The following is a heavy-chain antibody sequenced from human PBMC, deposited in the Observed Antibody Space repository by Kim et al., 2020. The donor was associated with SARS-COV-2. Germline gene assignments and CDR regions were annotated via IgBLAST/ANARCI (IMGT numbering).Heavy chain of an antibody. D-gene: IGHD2-2*01. V-gene: IGHV3-30*07. CDR3: ARDSGDCSSTRCYHRYFDP. J-gene: IGHJ2*01. Sequence: GRFTISRDNSKNTLYLQMNSLRAEDTAVYYCARDSGDCSSTRCYHRYFDPWGHGTLVTVSS.